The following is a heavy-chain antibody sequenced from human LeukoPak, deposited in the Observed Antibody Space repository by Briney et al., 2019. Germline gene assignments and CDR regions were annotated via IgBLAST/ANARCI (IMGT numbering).Heavy chain of an antibody. CDR2: IYYSGST. J-gene: IGHJ4*02. Sequence: SETLSLTCTVSGGSISSGGYYWSWIRQHPGKGLEWIGYIYYSGSTYYDPSLKSRVTISVDTSKNQFSLKLSSVTAAGTAVYYCARFTVTAYYFDYWGQGTLVTVSS. V-gene: IGHV4-31*03. CDR3: ARFTVTAYYFDY. D-gene: IGHD4-17*01. CDR1: GGSISSGGYY.